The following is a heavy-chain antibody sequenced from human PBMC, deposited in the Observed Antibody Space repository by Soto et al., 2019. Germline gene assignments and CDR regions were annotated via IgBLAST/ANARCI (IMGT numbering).Heavy chain of an antibody. CDR1: GASITFGGYS. Sequence: TSETLSLTCTVSGASITFGGYSWSWIRQTPGKGLEWIGYINHLETTFYNPSFESRLTLSIDKAKYQFSRKLHSMSAADRAVYVCSRGGGSHSFDYWGQGILVTVSS. J-gene: IGHJ4*02. CDR2: INHLETT. CDR3: SRGGGSHSFDY. V-gene: IGHV4-30-2*01. D-gene: IGHD1-26*01.